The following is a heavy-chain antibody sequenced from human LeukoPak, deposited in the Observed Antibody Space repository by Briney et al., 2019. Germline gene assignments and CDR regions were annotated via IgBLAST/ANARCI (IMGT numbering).Heavy chain of an antibody. J-gene: IGHJ3*02. D-gene: IGHD3-22*01. CDR3: ASPMIVVGAGAFDI. V-gene: IGHV3-21*01. Sequence: GGSLRLSCAASGFTFSSYSMKWVRQAPGKGLEWVSSISSSSSYIYYADSVKGRFTISRDNAKNSLYLQMNSLRAEDTAVYYCASPMIVVGAGAFDIWGQGTMVTVSS. CDR1: GFTFSSYS. CDR2: ISSSSSYI.